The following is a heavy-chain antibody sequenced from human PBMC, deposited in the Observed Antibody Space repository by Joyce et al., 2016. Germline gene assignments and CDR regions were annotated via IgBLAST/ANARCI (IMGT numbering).Heavy chain of an antibody. Sequence: QVQLVQSGAEVKKPGASVKVSCKASGYTFTGYSMHGVRQAPGQGLGWMGWINPNSVATNYAQKFQGRVTMTRDTSISTAYMELSSLRSDDTAVYYCARGGLEMSVVGFGPTHDYWGQGTLVTVSS. CDR2: INPNSVAT. CDR3: ARGGLEMSVVGFGPTHDY. V-gene: IGHV1-2*02. D-gene: IGHD3-10*01. J-gene: IGHJ4*02. CDR1: GYTFTGYS.